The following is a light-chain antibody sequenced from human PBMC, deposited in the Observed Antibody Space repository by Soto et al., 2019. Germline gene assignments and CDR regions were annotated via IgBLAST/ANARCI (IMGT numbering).Light chain of an antibody. CDR2: DVS. CDR1: SSDVGAYNY. V-gene: IGLV2-14*03. Sequence: QSALTQPASVSGSPGQSITISCTGTSSDVGAYNYVSWYQQHQGKAPKLMIYDVSDRPSGVSNRFSGSKSGNTASLTISGLQAEDEADYYCNSYTTSTTSYVFGTGTKLTVL. J-gene: IGLJ1*01. CDR3: NSYTTSTTSYV.